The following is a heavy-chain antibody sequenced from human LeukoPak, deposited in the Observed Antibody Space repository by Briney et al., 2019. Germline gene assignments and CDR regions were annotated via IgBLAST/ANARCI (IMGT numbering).Heavy chain of an antibody. Sequence: SGPTLFHPPPPLTLTSTFSGVSLTARCMSLHWIPQPPVKALEWLARIDWDDNKTYNTSLKTRLTISKDTFKNQVVLTMTNMDPVDTATYYCARESDYYYYAMDVWGQGNTVTVSS. V-gene: IGHV2-70*04. CDR2: IDWDDNK. J-gene: IGHJ6*02. CDR3: ARESDYYYYAMDV. CDR1: GVSLTARCMS.